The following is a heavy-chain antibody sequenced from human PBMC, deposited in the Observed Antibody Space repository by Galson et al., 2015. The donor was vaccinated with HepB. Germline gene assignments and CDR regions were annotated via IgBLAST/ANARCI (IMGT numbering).Heavy chain of an antibody. CDR3: ARDRVYSGYANGMDV. D-gene: IGHD5-12*01. CDR1: GYTFTGYY. J-gene: IGHJ6*02. CDR2: INPNSGGT. Sequence: SVKVSCKASGYTFTGYYMHWVRQAPGQGLEWMGWINPNSGGTNYAQKFQGWVTMTRDTSISTAYMELSRLRSDDTAVYYCARDRVYSGYANGMDVWGQGTTVTVSS. V-gene: IGHV1-2*04.